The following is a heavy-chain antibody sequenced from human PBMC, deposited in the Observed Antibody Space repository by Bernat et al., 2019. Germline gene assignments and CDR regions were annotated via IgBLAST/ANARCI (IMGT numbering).Heavy chain of an antibody. D-gene: IGHD6-19*01. V-gene: IGHV4-39*01. Sequence: QLQLQESGPGLVKPSETLSLTCTVSGGSISSSSYYWGWIRQPPGKGLEWIGSIYSSGSTYYNPSLKSRVTISVDTSTNQFSLKLSSVTAADTAVYYCARRSGSGWDYYYYYMDVWGKGTTVTVSS. J-gene: IGHJ6*03. CDR1: GGSISSSSYY. CDR3: ARRSGSGWDYYYYYMDV. CDR2: IYSSGST.